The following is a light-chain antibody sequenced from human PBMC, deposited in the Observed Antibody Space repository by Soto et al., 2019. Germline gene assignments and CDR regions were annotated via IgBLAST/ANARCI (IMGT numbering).Light chain of an antibody. CDR2: KAS. CDR1: QSISSW. Sequence: DIQVTQSPSTLSACVGDRVTITCRASQSISSWLAWYQQKPGKAPKLLIYKASSLESGVPSRFSGSGSGTEFTLTISSLQPDDFASYYCQQYNSYPVTFGQGTKVDIK. CDR3: QQYNSYPVT. J-gene: IGKJ2*01. V-gene: IGKV1-5*03.